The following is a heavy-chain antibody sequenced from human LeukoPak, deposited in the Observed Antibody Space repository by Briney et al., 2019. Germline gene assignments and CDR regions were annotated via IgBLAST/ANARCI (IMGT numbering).Heavy chain of an antibody. CDR3: ARDPKTGSPDYFDY. D-gene: IGHD3-10*01. CDR1: GFTFNNYP. CDR2: IGYDGRFK. Sequence: PGGSLRLSCATSGFTFNNYPMHWVRQAPGKGLEWVAFIGYDGRFKFHSDSVKGRFTISRDDSKNTLYLQMNSLRPEDTALYYCARDPKTGSPDYFDYWGQGTLVTVST. V-gene: IGHV3-30*04. J-gene: IGHJ4*02.